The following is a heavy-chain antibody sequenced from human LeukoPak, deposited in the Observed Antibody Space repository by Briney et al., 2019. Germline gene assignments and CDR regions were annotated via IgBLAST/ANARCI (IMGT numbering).Heavy chain of an antibody. V-gene: IGHV1-2*02. CDR2: INPNSGGT. CDR1: GYTFTGYY. D-gene: IGHD3-3*01. J-gene: IGHJ4*02. CDR3: ARDRSYDFWSGYFDY. Sequence: ASVKVSCKASGYTFTGYYMHWVRQAPGQGLEWMGWINPNSGGTSYAQKFQGRVTMTRDTSISTAYMELSRLRSDDTAVYYCARDRSYDFWSGYFDYWGQGTLVTVSS.